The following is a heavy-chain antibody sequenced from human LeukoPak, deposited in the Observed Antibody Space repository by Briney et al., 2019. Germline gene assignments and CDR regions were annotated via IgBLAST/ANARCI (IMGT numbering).Heavy chain of an antibody. CDR2: IYYSGST. J-gene: IGHJ3*02. CDR1: GGSISSSSYY. CDR3: ARSVPGEAFDI. Sequence: PSETLSLTCTVSGGSISSSSYYWGWIRQPPGKGLEWIGYIYYSGSTNYNPSLKSRVTISVDTSKNQFSLKLSSVTAADTAVYYCARSVPGEAFDIWGQGTMVTVSS. V-gene: IGHV4-61*05.